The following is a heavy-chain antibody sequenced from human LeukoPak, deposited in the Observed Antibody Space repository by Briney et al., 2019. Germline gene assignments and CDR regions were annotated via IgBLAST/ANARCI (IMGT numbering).Heavy chain of an antibody. CDR3: ASYAGADGARTYDY. Sequence: SETLSLTCTVSGDSISSILYYWGWIRHPPGKGLEWLGCIYHTVGPYYNTSLKSRATSPLDTSKNHCIRKLSFLTAATTAVIYCASYAGADGARTYDYWGQGNLVTVSS. CDR1: GDSISSILYY. CDR2: IYHTVGP. V-gene: IGHV4-39*02. D-gene: IGHD4/OR15-4a*01. J-gene: IGHJ4*02.